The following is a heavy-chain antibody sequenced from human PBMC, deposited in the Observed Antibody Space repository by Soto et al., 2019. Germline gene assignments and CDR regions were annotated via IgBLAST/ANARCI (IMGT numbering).Heavy chain of an antibody. D-gene: IGHD3-16*02. J-gene: IGHJ4*02. CDR1: GFTFSSYA. CDR3: VKNSKDFVVIPGTPIEYFDF. Sequence: GGSLRLSCAASGFTFSSYAMSWVRQAPGKGLEWVSAISGSGGSTYYADSVKGRFTISRDNSKNTLYLQMNSLRAEDTAVYFCVKNSKDFVVIPGTPIEYFDFWGQGTQVTVSS. V-gene: IGHV3-23*01. CDR2: ISGSGGST.